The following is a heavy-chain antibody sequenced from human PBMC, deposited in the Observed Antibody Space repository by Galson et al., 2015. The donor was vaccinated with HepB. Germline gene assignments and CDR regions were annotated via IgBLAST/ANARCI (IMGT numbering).Heavy chain of an antibody. CDR1: GGSISSYY. Sequence: TLSLTCTVSGGSISSYYWSWIRQPPGKGLEWIGYIYYSGSTNYNPSLKSRVTISVDTSKNQFSLKLSSVTAADTAVYYCASTPSLYGDYRVGGYYYGMDVWGQGTTVTVSS. J-gene: IGHJ6*02. V-gene: IGHV4-59*01. CDR2: IYYSGST. D-gene: IGHD4-17*01. CDR3: ASTPSLYGDYRVGGYYYGMDV.